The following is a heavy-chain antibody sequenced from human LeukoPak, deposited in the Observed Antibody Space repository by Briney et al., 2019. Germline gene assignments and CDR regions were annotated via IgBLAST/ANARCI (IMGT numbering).Heavy chain of an antibody. CDR3: ARHWGPMATVYFDY. Sequence: PSETLSLTCTVSGGSISSGRYYWGWIHQPPGKGLEWIGSIYYSGSTYYNPSLKSRVTISVDTSKNQFSLKLSSVTAADTAVYYCARHWGPMATVYFDYWGQGTLVTVSS. V-gene: IGHV4-39*01. CDR1: GGSISSGRYY. CDR2: IYYSGST. J-gene: IGHJ4*02. D-gene: IGHD5-24*01.